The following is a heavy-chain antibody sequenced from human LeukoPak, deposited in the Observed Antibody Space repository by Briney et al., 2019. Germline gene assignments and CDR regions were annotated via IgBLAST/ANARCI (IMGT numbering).Heavy chain of an antibody. CDR1: GYTLTFNY. V-gene: IGHV1-2*02. J-gene: IGHJ4*02. CDR3: ARDRVGSGWPRPYYFEV. D-gene: IGHD6-19*01. Sequence: GASVTVSFKASGYTLTFNYLHWVRQAPGQGLEWIGWTNPNTGAKHSAQQFQGRITMARDTSISTAYMDLSRLRSDDPAVYYCARDRVGSGWPRPYYFEVWGQGTLVTVSS. CDR2: TNPNTGAK.